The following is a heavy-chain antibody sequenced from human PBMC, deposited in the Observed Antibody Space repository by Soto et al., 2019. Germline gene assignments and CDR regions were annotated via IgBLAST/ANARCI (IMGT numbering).Heavy chain of an antibody. CDR3: ARISRYCTGGDCHA. CDR1: GVSFNSYD. CDR2: ISYDGSNT. D-gene: IGHD2-8*02. V-gene: IGHV3-30*03. J-gene: IGHJ5*02. Sequence: QAHLVESGGGVVQPGTSLRLSCAASGVSFNSYDMHWVRQAPGKGPEWVAIISYDGSNTYYSDSVRGRFTISRDNSKDTVYLQMHSLRSEDTAISYCARISRYCTGGDCHAWGQGTQVTVSS.